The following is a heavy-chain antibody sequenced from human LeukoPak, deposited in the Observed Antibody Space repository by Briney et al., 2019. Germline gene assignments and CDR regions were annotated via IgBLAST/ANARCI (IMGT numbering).Heavy chain of an antibody. CDR1: GGSISSYY. J-gene: IGHJ4*02. V-gene: IGHV4-59*12. D-gene: IGHD3-22*01. CDR2: IYYSGST. Sequence: SETLSLTCTVSGGSISSYYWSWIRQPPGKGLEWIGYIYYSGSTNYNPSLKSRVTISVDTSKNQFSLKLSSVTAADTAVYYCARGCQSSGYLDNDYWGQGTLVTVSS. CDR3: ARGCQSSGYLDNDY.